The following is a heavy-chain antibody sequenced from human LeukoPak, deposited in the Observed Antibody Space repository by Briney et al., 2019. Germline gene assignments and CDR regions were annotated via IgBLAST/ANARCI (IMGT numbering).Heavy chain of an antibody. CDR2: IIPILGIA. CDR3: AREYYYDSSGYFLGPDY. Sequence: ASVKVSCKASGGTFSSYAISWVRQAPGQGLEWMGRIIPILGIANYAQKFQGRVTITADKSTSTAYMELSSLRSEDTAVYYCAREYYYDSSGYFLGPDYWGQGTLVTVSS. CDR1: GGTFSSYA. V-gene: IGHV1-69*04. J-gene: IGHJ4*02. D-gene: IGHD3-22*01.